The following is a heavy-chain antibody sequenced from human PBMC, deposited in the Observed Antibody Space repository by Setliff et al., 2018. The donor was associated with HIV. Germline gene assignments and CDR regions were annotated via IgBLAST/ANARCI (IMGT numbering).Heavy chain of an antibody. V-gene: IGHV1-69*13. J-gene: IGHJ5*02. CDR3: ARSDYYDSSGYSWFDP. D-gene: IGHD3-22*01. CDR2: IIPIFGTA. CDR1: GGTFSSYA. Sequence: SVKVSCKASGGTFSSYAISWVRQAPGQGLGWMGGIIPIFGTANYAQKFQGRVTITADESTSTAYMELSSLRSEDTAVYYCARSDYYDSSGYSWFDPWGQGTLVTVSS.